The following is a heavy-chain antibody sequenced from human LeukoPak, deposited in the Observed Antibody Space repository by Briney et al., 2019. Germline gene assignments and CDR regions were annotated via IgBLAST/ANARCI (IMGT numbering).Heavy chain of an antibody. CDR3: ARTTGTYSPPGDC. Sequence: ASVKVSCKASGYTFSSYGISWVRQAPGQGLEWVGWVSAFNGNTHSAQKLQGRVTMTTDTSTSTAFMELRSLTSDDTAVYYCARTTGTYSPPGDCWGQGTLVTVSS. CDR1: GYTFSSYG. V-gene: IGHV1-18*01. D-gene: IGHD1-26*01. CDR2: VSAFNGNT. J-gene: IGHJ4*02.